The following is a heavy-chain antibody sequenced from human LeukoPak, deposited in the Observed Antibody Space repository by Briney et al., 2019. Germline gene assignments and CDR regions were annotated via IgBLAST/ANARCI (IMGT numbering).Heavy chain of an antibody. D-gene: IGHD6-19*01. CDR1: GGSVSKNTYY. V-gene: IGHV4-61*05. Sequence: PSETLSLTCTVSGGSVSKNTYYWGRVRQPPGRGMEWIAPIYYIGNNNYNSSLQSRVTISIDTSTTQFSLTLSAVTAADTAVYCCARFRSSGWYYFVSWGQGMPGAVSS. CDR3: ARFRSSGWYYFVS. J-gene: IGHJ4*02. CDR2: IYYIGNN.